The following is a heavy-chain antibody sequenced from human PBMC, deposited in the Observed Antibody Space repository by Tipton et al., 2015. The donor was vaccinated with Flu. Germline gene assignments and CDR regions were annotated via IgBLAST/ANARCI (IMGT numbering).Heavy chain of an antibody. D-gene: IGHD5-18*01. Sequence: TLSLTCTVSGTSISTYYWSWIRQPPGKGLEWIAYIHNRASTEYNPSLKSRATISVDTSKNQFSLNLSSVTAADTAVYYCARLIGISGYRYGPDHDYWGQGALVTVSS. J-gene: IGHJ4*02. CDR3: ARLIGISGYRYGPDHDY. CDR2: IHNRAST. CDR1: GTSISTYY. V-gene: IGHV4-59*08.